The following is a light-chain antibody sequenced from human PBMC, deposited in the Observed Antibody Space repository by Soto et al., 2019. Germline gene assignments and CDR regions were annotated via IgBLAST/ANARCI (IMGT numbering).Light chain of an antibody. V-gene: IGLV1-40*01. CDR2: GNS. CDR3: QSYDSSLSGSVV. Sequence: QSVLTQPPSVSGAPGQRVTISCTGSSSNIGAGYDVHWYQQLPGTAPKLLIYGNSNRPSGVPDRFSGSKSGTLASLAITGLLAEDEADYYCQSYDSSLSGSVVFGGGTKVTVL. J-gene: IGLJ2*01. CDR1: SSNIGAGYD.